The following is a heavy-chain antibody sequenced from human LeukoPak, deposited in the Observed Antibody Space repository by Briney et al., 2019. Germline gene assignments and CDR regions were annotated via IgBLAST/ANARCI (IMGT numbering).Heavy chain of an antibody. Sequence: SETLSLTCTVSGGSISSYYWSWIRQPAGKGLEWIGRIYTSGSTNYNPSLKSRVTVSVDTSKNQFSLKLSSVTAADTAVYYCARDRPDIVVVPAAIGGLDPWGQGTLVTVSS. V-gene: IGHV4-4*07. D-gene: IGHD2-2*02. CDR3: ARDRPDIVVVPAAIGGLDP. J-gene: IGHJ5*02. CDR1: GGSISSYY. CDR2: IYTSGST.